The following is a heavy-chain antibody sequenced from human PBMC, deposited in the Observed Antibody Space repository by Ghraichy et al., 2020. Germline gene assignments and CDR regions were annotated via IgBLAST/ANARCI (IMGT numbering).Heavy chain of an antibody. CDR3: TRGDCSGGICYSFDH. Sequence: GGSLRLSCATSGLTFSDSAMHWVRQASGKGLEWVGSIRRKANSYATVYAASVKGRLTISRDDSKNTAYLQMNSLKTEDTALYYCTRGDCSGGICYSFDHWGKGTLVTVSS. CDR2: IRRKANSYAT. CDR1: GLTFSDSA. D-gene: IGHD2-15*01. V-gene: IGHV3-73*01. J-gene: IGHJ4*02.